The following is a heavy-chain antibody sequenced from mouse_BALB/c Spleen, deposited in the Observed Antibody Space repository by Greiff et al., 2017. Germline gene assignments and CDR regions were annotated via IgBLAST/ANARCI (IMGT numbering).Heavy chain of an antibody. J-gene: IGHJ4*01. D-gene: IGHD1-2*01. V-gene: IGHV3-6*02. CDR1: GYSITSGYY. Sequence: ESGPGLVKPSQSLSLTCSVTGYSITSGYYWNWIRQFPGNKLEWMGYISYDGSNNYNPSLKNRISITRDTSKNQFFLKLNSVTTEDTATYYCAREATATDAMDYWGQGTSVTVSS. CDR3: AREATATDAMDY. CDR2: ISYDGSN.